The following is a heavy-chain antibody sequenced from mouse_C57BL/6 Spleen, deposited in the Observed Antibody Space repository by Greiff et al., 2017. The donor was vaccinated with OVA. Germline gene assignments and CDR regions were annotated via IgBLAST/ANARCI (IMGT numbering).Heavy chain of an antibody. CDR3: ARLDGYYYAMDY. J-gene: IGHJ4*01. V-gene: IGHV1-69*01. CDR1: GYTFTSYW. Sequence: QVQLQQPGAELVMPGASVKLSCKASGYTFTSYWMHWVKQRPGQGLEWIGEIDPSDSYTNYNQKFKGKSTLTVDKSSSTAYMQLSSLTSEDSAVYYCARLDGYYYAMDYWGQGTSVTVSS. CDR2: IDPSDSYT. D-gene: IGHD2-3*01.